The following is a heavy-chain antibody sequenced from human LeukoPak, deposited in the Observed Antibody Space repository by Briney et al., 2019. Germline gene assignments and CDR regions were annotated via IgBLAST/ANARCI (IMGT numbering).Heavy chain of an antibody. CDR2: INPNSGGT. V-gene: IGHV1-2*02. Sequence: ASVKVSCKASGYTFTSYYMHWVRQAPGQGLEWMGWINPNSGGTNYAQNFQGRVTMTRDTSISTAHMELSRLRSDDTAVYYCARDVFAEYSTHHKFDPWGQGTLVIVSS. CDR3: ARDVFAEYSTHHKFDP. CDR1: GYTFTSYY. J-gene: IGHJ5*02. D-gene: IGHD6-6*01.